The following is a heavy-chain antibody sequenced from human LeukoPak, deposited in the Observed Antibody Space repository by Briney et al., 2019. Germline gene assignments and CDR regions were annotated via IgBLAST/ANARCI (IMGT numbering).Heavy chain of an antibody. CDR1: GGTFSSYA. D-gene: IGHD4-17*01. V-gene: IGHV1-69*05. CDR3: ARVRSRDYGDYVRGHDL. CDR2: IIPIFGTA. J-gene: IGHJ2*01. Sequence: SVKVSCKASGGTFSSYAISWVRQAPGQGLEWMGGIIPIFGTANYAQKFQGRVTMTTDTSTSTAYMELRSLRSDDTAVYYCARVRSRDYGDYVRGHDLWGRGTLVTVSS.